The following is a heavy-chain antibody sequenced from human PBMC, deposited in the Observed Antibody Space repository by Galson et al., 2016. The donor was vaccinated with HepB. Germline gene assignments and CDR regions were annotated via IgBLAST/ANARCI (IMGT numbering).Heavy chain of an antibody. Sequence: ETLSLTCTVSGGSISSYYWSWIRQPPGKGLEYIGYIDYSGGTNYNPSLKSRVSISADTSQNQFSLKLSSVTAADTAVYYCARRDGYNWAGAFDYWGRGTLVTVSS. CDR1: GGSISSYY. CDR2: IDYSGGT. CDR3: ARRDGYNWAGAFDY. V-gene: IGHV4-59*08. D-gene: IGHD5-24*01. J-gene: IGHJ4*02.